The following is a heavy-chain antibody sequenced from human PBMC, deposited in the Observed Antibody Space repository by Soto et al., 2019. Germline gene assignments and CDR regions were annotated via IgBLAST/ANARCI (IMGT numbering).Heavy chain of an antibody. CDR1: GGSISSSSHY. CDR3: ARQVVTASSPMYYFDY. D-gene: IGHD2-21*02. J-gene: IGHJ4*02. V-gene: IGHV4-39*01. Sequence: PSETLSLTCTVSGGSISSSSHYGGWIRQPPGKGLEWIGSIFYSGSTYYNPSLRSRVTISVDTSKSQFSLKLSSVTAADTAIYYCARQVVTASSPMYYFDYWGQETLVTVSS. CDR2: IFYSGST.